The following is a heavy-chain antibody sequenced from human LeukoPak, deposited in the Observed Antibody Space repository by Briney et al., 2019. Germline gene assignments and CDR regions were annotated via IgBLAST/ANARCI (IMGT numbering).Heavy chain of an antibody. Sequence: ASVKVSCKASGYTFTSYDINWVRQATGQGLEWMGWMNPNSGNTGYAQKFQGRVTMTRNTSISTAYMELSSLRAEDTAVYYCARDGIRYSGSYYYYYGMDVWGQGTTVTVSS. CDR1: GYTFTSYD. CDR3: ARDGIRYSGSYYYYYGMDV. CDR2: MNPNSGNT. D-gene: IGHD1-26*01. V-gene: IGHV1-8*01. J-gene: IGHJ6*02.